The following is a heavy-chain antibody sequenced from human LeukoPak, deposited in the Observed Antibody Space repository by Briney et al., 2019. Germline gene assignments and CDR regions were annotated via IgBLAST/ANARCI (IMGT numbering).Heavy chain of an antibody. CDR2: IKQDGSDK. CDR3: ARSLGYCSAGSRFPFDY. D-gene: IGHD2-15*01. V-gene: IGHV3-7*05. CDR1: GFTFSNAW. J-gene: IGHJ4*02. Sequence: HPGGSLRLSCAASGFTFSNAWMSWVRQAPGKGLEWVANIKQDGSDKYYVDSVKGRFTISRDNAKNSLYLQMNSLRAEDTAVYYCARSLGYCSAGSRFPFDYWGQGTLVTVSS.